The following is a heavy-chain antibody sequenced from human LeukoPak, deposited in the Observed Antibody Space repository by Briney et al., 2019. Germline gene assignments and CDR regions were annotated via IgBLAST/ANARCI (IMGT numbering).Heavy chain of an antibody. CDR1: GGSISSGSYY. D-gene: IGHD3-16*02. Sequence: SETLSLTCTVSGGSISSGSYYWSWIRQPAGKGLEWIGRIYTSGSTNYNPSLKSRVTISVDTSKNQFSLKLSSVTAADTAVYCCARGPLNGFGGVIVYYYYYMDVWGKGTTVTISS. V-gene: IGHV4-61*02. CDR3: ARGPLNGFGGVIVYYYYYMDV. CDR2: IYTSGST. J-gene: IGHJ6*03.